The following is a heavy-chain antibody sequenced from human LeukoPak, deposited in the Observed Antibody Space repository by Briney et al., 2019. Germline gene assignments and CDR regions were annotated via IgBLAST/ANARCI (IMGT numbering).Heavy chain of an antibody. D-gene: IGHD6-19*01. CDR1: RFTFSSYG. Sequence: GGSLRLSCAASRFTFSSYGMHWVRQAPGKGLEWVAFIRYDGSNKHYADSVKGRFTISRDNSKNTLYLQMNSLTAEDTAVYYCAKVRWDNSGWYYLDNWGQGTLVTVSS. V-gene: IGHV3-30*02. CDR3: AKVRWDNSGWYYLDN. CDR2: IRYDGSNK. J-gene: IGHJ4*02.